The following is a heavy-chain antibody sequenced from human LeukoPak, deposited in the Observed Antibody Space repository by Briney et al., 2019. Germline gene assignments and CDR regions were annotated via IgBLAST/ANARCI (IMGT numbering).Heavy chain of an antibody. CDR1: IFTFNSYA. J-gene: IGHJ4*02. V-gene: IGHV3-23*01. D-gene: IGHD6-19*01. CDR2: ISGSGSTT. Sequence: GGPLTLSCTPSIFTFNSYAMRCLPRSPEKGREGVSNISGSGSTTYYADSVKARLTISRDNSKHTLPLHKHSVRPQHAGLYYLSKDESVAGAGTSNLDWWGQGTLVTVSS. CDR3: SKDESVAGAGTSNLDW.